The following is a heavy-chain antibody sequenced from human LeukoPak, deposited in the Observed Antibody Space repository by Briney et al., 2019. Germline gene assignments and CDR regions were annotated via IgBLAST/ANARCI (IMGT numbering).Heavy chain of an antibody. CDR2: IYPGDSET. CDR1: GYNFNSYW. D-gene: IGHD4-17*01. Sequence: PGESLKISCKGSGYNFNSYWIAWVRPMPGKGLEWMGIIYPGDSETRYSPSFQGQVTISADKSISNAYLQWSSLEASDTAMYYCARPGGSDYGDAFDIWGQGTMVTVSS. V-gene: IGHV5-51*01. CDR3: ARPGGSDYGDAFDI. J-gene: IGHJ3*02.